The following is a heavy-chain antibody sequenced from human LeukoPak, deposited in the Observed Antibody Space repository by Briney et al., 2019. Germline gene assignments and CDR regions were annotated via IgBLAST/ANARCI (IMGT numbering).Heavy chain of an antibody. V-gene: IGHV1-2*02. J-gene: IGHJ1*01. CDR2: INPNSGGT. CDR1: GYTFTGYY. Sequence: ASVKVSCKASGYTFTGYYMHWVRQAPGQGLEWMGWINPNSGGTNYAQKFQGRVTMTRDTSISTAYMELSRLRSDDTAVYYCATVDSSGYYWYFQHWGQGTLVTVSS. CDR3: ATVDSSGYYWYFQH. D-gene: IGHD3-22*01.